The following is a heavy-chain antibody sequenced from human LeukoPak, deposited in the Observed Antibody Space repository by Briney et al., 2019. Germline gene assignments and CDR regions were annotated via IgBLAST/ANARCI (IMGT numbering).Heavy chain of an antibody. J-gene: IGHJ3*02. CDR2: IIPIFGTA. CDR1: GGTFSSYS. Sequence: SVKVSCKASGGTFSSYSISWVRQAPGQGLEWMGGIIPIFGTANYAQKFQGRVTITADESTSTAYMELSSLRSEDTAVYYCARTARDSRIAAAFDIWGQGTMVTVSS. CDR3: ARTARDSRIAAAFDI. D-gene: IGHD6-13*01. V-gene: IGHV1-69*13.